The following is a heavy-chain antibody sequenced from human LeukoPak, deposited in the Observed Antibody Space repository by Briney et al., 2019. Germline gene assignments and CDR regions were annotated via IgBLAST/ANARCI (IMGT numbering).Heavy chain of an antibody. Sequence: SETLSLTCIVSGGSISGYYWSWIRQPPGKGLEWIGSIYYSGSTDYNPSLKSRVIISVDTSKNQFSLSLISVTAADTAVYYCARAGVATWQYWGQGTLVTVSS. CDR2: IYYSGST. J-gene: IGHJ4*02. V-gene: IGHV4-59*01. CDR3: ARAGVATWQY. CDR1: GGSISGYY. D-gene: IGHD5-12*01.